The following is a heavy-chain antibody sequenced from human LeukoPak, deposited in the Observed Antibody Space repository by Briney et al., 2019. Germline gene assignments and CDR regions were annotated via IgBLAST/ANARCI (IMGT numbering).Heavy chain of an antibody. V-gene: IGHV4-59*08. J-gene: IGHJ4*02. CDR3: ARGPYSYDSSGCFDY. CDR1: GGSISSYY. Sequence: PSETLSLTCTVSGGSISSYYWSWIRQPPGKGLEWIGYIYYSGSTNYNPSLKSRVTISVDTSKNQFSLKLSSVTAADTAVYYCARGPYSYDSSGCFDYWGQGTLVTVSS. CDR2: IYYSGST. D-gene: IGHD3-22*01.